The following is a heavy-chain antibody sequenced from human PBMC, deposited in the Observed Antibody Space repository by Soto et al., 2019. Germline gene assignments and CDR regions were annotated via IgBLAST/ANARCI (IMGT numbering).Heavy chain of an antibody. CDR2: IVTLFGTA. CDR3: AREVGYGDFSAALLD. Sequence: GASVKVSCKASGGTFSSHSINWVRQAPGQVLEWMGGIVTLFGTANYAQNFQGRVTITADQSTSTVYMDLSSLRSDDTAVYYCAREVGYGDFSAALLDWGQGTLVTV. V-gene: IGHV1-69*13. J-gene: IGHJ4*02. CDR1: GGTFSSHS. D-gene: IGHD4-17*01.